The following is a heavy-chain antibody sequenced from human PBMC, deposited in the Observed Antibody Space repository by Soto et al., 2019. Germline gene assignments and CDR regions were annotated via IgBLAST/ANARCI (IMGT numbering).Heavy chain of an antibody. V-gene: IGHV3-11*01. CDR2: ITSSGSTM. D-gene: IGHD3-3*01. CDR1: GFSFSDYY. Sequence: QVQLVDSGGGLVKPGGSLRLSCAASGFSFSDYYMTWIRQAPGKGLEWVSYITSSGSTMYYADSVRDRFTISRDNAKNSLYLQMNSLRAEDTAVYYYATAHFSGYYLPDYWGQAILVTVSS. J-gene: IGHJ4*02. CDR3: ATAHFSGYYLPDY.